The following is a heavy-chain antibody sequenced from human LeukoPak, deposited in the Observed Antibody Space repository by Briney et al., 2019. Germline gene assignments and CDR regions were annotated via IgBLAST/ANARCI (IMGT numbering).Heavy chain of an antibody. CDR3: AKSELTIGSPFDY. Sequence: PGGSLRLSCAASGFKFSTYAMSWVRQAPGKGPEWVSGISGSGGSTFYSDSVKGRFTISRDNSKNTLYLQMNSLRAEDTAVYYCAKSELTIGSPFDYWGQGTLVTVSS. J-gene: IGHJ4*02. CDR2: ISGSGGST. CDR1: GFKFSTYA. D-gene: IGHD3-16*01. V-gene: IGHV3-23*01.